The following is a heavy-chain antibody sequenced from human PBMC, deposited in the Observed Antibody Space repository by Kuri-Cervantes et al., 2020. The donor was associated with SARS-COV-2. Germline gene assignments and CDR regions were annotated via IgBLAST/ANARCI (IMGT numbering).Heavy chain of an antibody. D-gene: IGHD6-13*01. V-gene: IGHV1-46*01. CDR3: ARAPPGAADRPLDY. CDR2: ITPGGGTI. Sequence: ASVKVSCKASGGTFSSYAISWVRQALGQGLEWMGIITPGGGTIAFTQQFQGRVTMTSDTSTSTVHMEVRSLRPEDTAMYYCARAPPGAADRPLDYWGQGTQVTVSS. J-gene: IGHJ4*02. CDR1: GGTFSSYA.